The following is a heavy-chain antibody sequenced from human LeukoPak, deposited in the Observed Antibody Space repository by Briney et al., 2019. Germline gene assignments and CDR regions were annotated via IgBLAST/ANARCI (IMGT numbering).Heavy chain of an antibody. D-gene: IGHD1-14*01. Sequence: GGSLRLSCAASGFTFEDYAMHWVRQAPGKGLEWVSGINWNSASTGYADSVKGRFTISRDNVMNSLYLQMNSLRPENTALYYCVKDRRNPYRPEGPFDPWGQGTLVTVSS. CDR3: VKDRRNPYRPEGPFDP. J-gene: IGHJ5*02. CDR1: GFTFEDYA. CDR2: INWNSAST. V-gene: IGHV3-9*01.